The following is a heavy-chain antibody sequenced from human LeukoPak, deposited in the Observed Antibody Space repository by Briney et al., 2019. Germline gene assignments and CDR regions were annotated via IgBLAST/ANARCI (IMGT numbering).Heavy chain of an antibody. Sequence: GGSLRLSCAASGFAFSSYAMSWVRQAPGKGLEWVSTISGSGGSTYYADSVKGRFTISRDNSKNTPYLQMNSLRAEDTAVYYCAKVGDYGDYALDYWGQGTLVTVSS. J-gene: IGHJ4*02. V-gene: IGHV3-23*01. CDR1: GFAFSSYA. CDR3: AKVGDYGDYALDY. D-gene: IGHD4-17*01. CDR2: ISGSGGST.